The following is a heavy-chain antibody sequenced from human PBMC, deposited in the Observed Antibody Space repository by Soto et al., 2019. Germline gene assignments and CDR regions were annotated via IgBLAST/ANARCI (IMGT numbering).Heavy chain of an antibody. CDR3: ASTATSNYYYGMDV. Sequence: ASVKVSCKASGYTFTSYGINWVRQATGQGLEWMGWMNPNSGNTGYAQKFQGRVTMTRNTSISTAYMELSSLRSEDTAVYYCASTATSNYYYGMDVWGQGTTVTVSS. CDR1: GYTFTSYG. CDR2: MNPNSGNT. D-gene: IGHD5-18*01. J-gene: IGHJ6*02. V-gene: IGHV1-8*01.